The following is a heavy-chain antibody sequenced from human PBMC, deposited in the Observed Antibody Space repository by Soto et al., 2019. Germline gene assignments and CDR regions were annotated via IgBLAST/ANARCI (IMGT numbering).Heavy chain of an antibody. CDR2: IYYSGST. CDR1: GGSISSGGYY. Sequence: PSETLSLTCTVSGGSISSGGYYWSWIRQHPGKGLEWIGYIYYSGSTYYNPSLKSRVTISVDTSKNQFSLKLSSVTAADTAVYYCARDLVYEIVPGVYYYYYGMDVWGQGTTVTVSS. V-gene: IGHV4-31*03. CDR3: ARDLVYEIVPGVYYYYYGMDV. D-gene: IGHD2-8*01. J-gene: IGHJ6*02.